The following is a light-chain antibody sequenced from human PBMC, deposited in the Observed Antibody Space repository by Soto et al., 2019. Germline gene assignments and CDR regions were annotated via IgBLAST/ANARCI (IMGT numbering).Light chain of an antibody. V-gene: IGLV2-8*01. CDR1: SSDIGDYDY. Sequence: QSALTQPPSASGSPGQSVTISCTGTSSDIGDYDYVSWYQQHPGKAPKLIIYEVTKRPSGVPDRFSGSKSGNSASLTVSGLQAEDEADYYCSSYTSSSTLEVVFGGGTKLTVL. J-gene: IGLJ2*01. CDR3: SSYTSSSTLEVV. CDR2: EVT.